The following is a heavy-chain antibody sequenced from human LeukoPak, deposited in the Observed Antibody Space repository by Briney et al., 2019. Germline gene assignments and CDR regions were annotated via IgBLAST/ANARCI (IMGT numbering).Heavy chain of an antibody. J-gene: IGHJ4*02. Sequence: GGSLRLSCAASGFTVSSNYMSWVRQAPGKGLEWVSVVCSGGSTYYADSVKGRFTISRDNSKNTLYLQMNSLRAEDTAMYYCAKYDNSGRAGGYWGQGTLVTVSS. D-gene: IGHD3-22*01. CDR1: GFTVSSNY. V-gene: IGHV3-53*01. CDR2: VCSGGST. CDR3: AKYDNSGRAGGY.